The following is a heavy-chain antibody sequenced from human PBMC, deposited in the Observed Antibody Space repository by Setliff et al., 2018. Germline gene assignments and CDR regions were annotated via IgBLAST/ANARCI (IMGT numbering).Heavy chain of an antibody. Sequence: SETLSLTCAVYGGPFSAYYWSWIRQPPGEGLEWIGEINHSGRTKYNPSLKSRATISVDTSKNQFSLKLSSVTAADTAVYYCARDFSTPHFGVARGSYYYYYMDVWGKGTTVTVSS. CDR2: INHSGRT. J-gene: IGHJ6*03. CDR1: GGPFSAYY. CDR3: ARDFSTPHFGVARGSYYYYYMDV. D-gene: IGHD3-3*01. V-gene: IGHV4-34*01.